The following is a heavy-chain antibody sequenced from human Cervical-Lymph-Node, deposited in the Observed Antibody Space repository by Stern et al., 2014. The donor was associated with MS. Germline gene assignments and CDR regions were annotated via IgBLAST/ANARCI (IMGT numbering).Heavy chain of an antibody. CDR1: GFTFSSYA. CDR2: ISYDGNDK. Sequence: VQLVESGGGVVQPGRSLRLSCAASGFTFSSYAMHWVRQAPGKGLEWVAFISYDGNDKYYGDSVKGRFPLYRATLENMGYLHMNSLRAEDTAVWYCARGQLWQQYYGMDVWGQGTMVTVSS. CDR3: ARGQLWQQYYGMDV. D-gene: IGHD5-18*01. J-gene: IGHJ6*02. V-gene: IGHV3-30*04.